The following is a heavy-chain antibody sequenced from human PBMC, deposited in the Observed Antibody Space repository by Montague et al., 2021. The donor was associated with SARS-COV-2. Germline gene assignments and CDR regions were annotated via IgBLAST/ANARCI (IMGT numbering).Heavy chain of an antibody. CDR1: SGSIISSGYY. V-gene: IGHV4-39*02. D-gene: IGHD3-10*01. CDR3: ARGMIRGVTTPFDY. Sequence: SETLSLTCSVSSGSIISSGYYWGWIRQPPGKELEWIGNIYDSGTTYYTPSLQSRGTISVDTSKNHLSLRLSSVTAADTAVYFCARGMIRGVTTPFDYWGQGSQVTVSS. CDR2: IYDSGTT. J-gene: IGHJ4*02.